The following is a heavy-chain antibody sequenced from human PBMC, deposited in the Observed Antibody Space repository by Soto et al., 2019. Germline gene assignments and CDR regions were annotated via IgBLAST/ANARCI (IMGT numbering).Heavy chain of an antibody. D-gene: IGHD6-13*01. CDR2: IYYSGST. J-gene: IGHJ5*02. CDR3: ARRKAAAVGWFDP. Sequence: PSETLSLTCTVSGGSISSYYWSWIRQPPGKGPEWIGYIYYSGSTNYNPSLKSRVTISVDTSKNQFSLKLSSVTAADTAVYYCARRKAAAVGWFDPWGQGTLVTVSS. V-gene: IGHV4-59*08. CDR1: GGSISSYY.